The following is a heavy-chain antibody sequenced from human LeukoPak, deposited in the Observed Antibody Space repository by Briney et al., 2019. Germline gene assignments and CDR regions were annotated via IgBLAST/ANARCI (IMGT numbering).Heavy chain of an antibody. D-gene: IGHD3-3*01. CDR2: INPNSGGT. CDR1: GYTFTGYY. J-gene: IGHJ5*02. Sequence: GASVKVSCKAFGYTFTGYYMHWVRQAPGHGLGWMGWINPNSGGTNYAQKFQGRVTMTRDTSISTAYMELSRLRSDDTAVYYCTRPYYDFWSGYADNWFDPWGQGTLVTVSS. CDR3: TRPYYDFWSGYADNWFDP. V-gene: IGHV1-2*02.